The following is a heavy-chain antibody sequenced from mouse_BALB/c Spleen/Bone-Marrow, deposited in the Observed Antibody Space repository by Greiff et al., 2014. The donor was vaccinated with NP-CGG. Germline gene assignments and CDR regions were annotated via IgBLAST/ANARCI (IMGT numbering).Heavy chain of an antibody. J-gene: IGHJ3*01. Sequence: EVQLQQSGPELVKPGASVKISCKTSGYTFTEYTMHWVKQSHGKSLERIGGINPNNGGTSYNQKFKGKATLTVDKSSSTAYMELRSLTSEDSAVYYCARISPWGFAYWGQGTLVTVSA. CDR3: ARISPWGFAY. CDR2: INPNNGGT. V-gene: IGHV1-18*01. D-gene: IGHD6-2*01. CDR1: GYTFTEYT.